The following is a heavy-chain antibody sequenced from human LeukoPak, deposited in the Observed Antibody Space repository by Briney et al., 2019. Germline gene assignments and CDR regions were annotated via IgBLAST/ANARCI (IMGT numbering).Heavy chain of an antibody. D-gene: IGHD2-15*01. CDR2: RYYSGST. CDR1: GGSISSSSYC. Sequence: SETLSLTCTVSGGSISSSSYCWGWIRQPPGKGLEWIGSRYYSGSTYYNPSLKSRVTISVDTYKNQFSLKLSYVTAADTAVYYCARLCSGGSCETVDYWGQGTLVTVSS. J-gene: IGHJ4*02. CDR3: ARLCSGGSCETVDY. V-gene: IGHV4-39*01.